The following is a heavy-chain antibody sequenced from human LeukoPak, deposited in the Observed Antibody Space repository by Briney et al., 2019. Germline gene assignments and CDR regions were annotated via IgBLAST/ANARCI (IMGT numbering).Heavy chain of an antibody. CDR1: GGTFSSYT. Sequence: SVKVSCKASGGTFSSYTISWVRQAPGQGLVWMGRITPILGIANYAQKFQGRVTITADKSTSTAYMELSSLRPEDTAVYYCARARTVGRAVAGTGAPKNNWFDPWGQGTLVTVSS. CDR2: ITPILGIA. D-gene: IGHD6-19*01. J-gene: IGHJ5*02. V-gene: IGHV1-69*02. CDR3: ARARTVGRAVAGTGAPKNNWFDP.